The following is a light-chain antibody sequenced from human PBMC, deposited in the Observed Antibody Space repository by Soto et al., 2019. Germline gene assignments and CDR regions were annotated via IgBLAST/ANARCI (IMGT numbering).Light chain of an antibody. V-gene: IGKV3-15*01. Sequence: EIVMTQSPATLSVSPGERATLSCRASQSVSSNLAWYQQKPGQTPRLLIYDTSTRATGVPTRFSGSRSGTEFTLTISSLQPDDFATYYCQQYNSYSPWTFGQGTKVDIK. CDR1: QSVSSN. J-gene: IGKJ1*01. CDR3: QQYNSYSPWT. CDR2: DTS.